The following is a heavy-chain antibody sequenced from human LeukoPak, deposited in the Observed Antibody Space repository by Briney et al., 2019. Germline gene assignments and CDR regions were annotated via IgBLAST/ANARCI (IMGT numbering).Heavy chain of an antibody. CDR1: GGSFSGYY. CDR3: ARGAGFPPDY. D-gene: IGHD6-19*01. V-gene: IGHV4-34*01. Sequence: SETLSLTCAVYGGSFSGYYWTWIRQSPGKGLEWIGEINHSGSTNYNPSLKSRVTISVDTSKNQFSLKLSSVTAADTAVYYCARGAGFPPDYWGQGTLVTVSS. J-gene: IGHJ4*02. CDR2: INHSGST.